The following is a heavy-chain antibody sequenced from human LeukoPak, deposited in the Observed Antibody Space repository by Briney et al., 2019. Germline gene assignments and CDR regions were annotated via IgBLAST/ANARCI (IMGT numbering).Heavy chain of an antibody. CDR3: ARDWGNRNWFDP. J-gene: IGHJ5*02. D-gene: IGHD3-16*01. CDR2: TNPSGGST. Sequence: ASVKVSCKASGYTFTSYYMHWVRQAPGQGLEWMGITNPSGGSTSYAQKFQGRVTMTRDTSTSTVYMELSSLRSEDTAVYYCARDWGNRNWFDPWGQGTLVTVSS. V-gene: IGHV1-46*01. CDR1: GYTFTSYY.